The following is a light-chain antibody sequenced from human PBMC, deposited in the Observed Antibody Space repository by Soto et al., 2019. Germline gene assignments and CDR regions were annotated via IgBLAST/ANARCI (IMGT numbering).Light chain of an antibody. CDR2: DAS. CDR3: QLYNKGTQT. J-gene: IGKJ1*01. V-gene: IGKV3-15*01. Sequence: ETMMTQSPDTLSVSLGERATLSCRASQSLRSSLAWSQQKPGQAPRLLIYDASTRATGIPARFSGSGSGTDFTLPMSGMQSEDFAVYYCQLYNKGTQTFGQGNKVDI. CDR1: QSLRSS.